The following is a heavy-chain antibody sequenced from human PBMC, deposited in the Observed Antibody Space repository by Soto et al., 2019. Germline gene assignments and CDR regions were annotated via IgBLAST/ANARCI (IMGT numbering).Heavy chain of an antibody. CDR1: GFAFDNFA. J-gene: IGHJ4*02. Sequence: GGSLRLSCTTSGFAFDNFAMSWVRQAPGRGLEWVSAISGGGGGKYYADSVKGRFIIARDNSKNTVYLEVNGLRTEDTAVYYCAKDVHYDSSGGLDYWGQGTLVTVSS. CDR3: AKDVHYDSSGGLDY. CDR2: ISGGGGGK. D-gene: IGHD3-22*01. V-gene: IGHV3-23*01.